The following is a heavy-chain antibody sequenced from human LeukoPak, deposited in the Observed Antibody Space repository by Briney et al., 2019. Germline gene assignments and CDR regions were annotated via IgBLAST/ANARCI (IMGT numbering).Heavy chain of an antibody. CDR1: GGSFSGYY. V-gene: IGHV4-34*01. CDR2: INHSGST. D-gene: IGHD3-16*01. Sequence: SETLSLTCAVYGGSFSGYYWSWIRQPPGKGLEWIGEINHSGSTNYNPSLKSRVTISVDTSRNQFSLKLSSVTAADTAVYYCARHLRTARMITFGGANFDPWGQGTLVTVSS. J-gene: IGHJ5*02. CDR3: ARHLRTARMITFGGANFDP.